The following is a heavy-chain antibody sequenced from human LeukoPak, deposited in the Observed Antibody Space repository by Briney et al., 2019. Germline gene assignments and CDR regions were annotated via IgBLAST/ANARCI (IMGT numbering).Heavy chain of an antibody. CDR2: IYYSGST. CDR1: GGSISSSNYY. Sequence: SETLSLTCTVSGGSISSSNYYWGWIRQPPGKGLEWIGSIYYSGSTYYTPSLKSRVTISVDTSKNQFSLKLSSVTAADTAVYYCARDVLGYCSGGSCDDYWGQGTLVTVSS. CDR3: ARDVLGYCSGGSCDDY. V-gene: IGHV4-39*07. D-gene: IGHD2-15*01. J-gene: IGHJ4*02.